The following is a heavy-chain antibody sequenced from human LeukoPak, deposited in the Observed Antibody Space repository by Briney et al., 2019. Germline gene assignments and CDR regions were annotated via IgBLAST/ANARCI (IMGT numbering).Heavy chain of an antibody. CDR3: ARGADYYGSGSYDRAMDY. V-gene: IGHV1-18*01. CDR2: ISAYIGNT. Sequence: ASVKVSCKASGYTFPSYGISWVRQAPGQGLEWMGWISAYIGNTNYAQKLQGRVTMTTDTSTSTAYMELRSLRSDDTAVYYCARGADYYGSGSYDRAMDYWGQGTLVTVSS. D-gene: IGHD3-10*01. J-gene: IGHJ4*02. CDR1: GYTFPSYG.